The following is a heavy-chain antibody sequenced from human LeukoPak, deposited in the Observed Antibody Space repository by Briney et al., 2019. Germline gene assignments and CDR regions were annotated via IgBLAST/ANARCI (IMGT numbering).Heavy chain of an antibody. CDR3: ARKNPRYYYGMDV. V-gene: IGHV1-69*13. Sequence: ASVKVSCKASGGTFSSYAISWVRQAPGQGLEWKGGIIPIFGTANYAQKFQGRVTITADESTSTAYMELSSLRSEDTAVYYCARKNPRYYYGMDVWGKGTTVTVSS. CDR1: GGTFSSYA. J-gene: IGHJ6*04. CDR2: IIPIFGTA.